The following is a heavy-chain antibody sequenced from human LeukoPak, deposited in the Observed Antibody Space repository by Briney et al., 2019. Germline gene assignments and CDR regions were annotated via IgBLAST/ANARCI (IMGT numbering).Heavy chain of an antibody. CDR3: AVLGDIVVVPAAIEYFQH. CDR2: IIPIFGTA. D-gene: IGHD2-2*02. V-gene: IGHV1-69*13. Sequence: ASVKVSCKASGGTFSSYAISWVRQAPGQGLEWMGGIIPIFGTANYAQKFQGRVTITADESTSTAYMELSSLRSEDTAVYYCAVLGDIVVVPAAIEYFQHWGQGTLVTVSS. CDR1: GGTFSSYA. J-gene: IGHJ1*01.